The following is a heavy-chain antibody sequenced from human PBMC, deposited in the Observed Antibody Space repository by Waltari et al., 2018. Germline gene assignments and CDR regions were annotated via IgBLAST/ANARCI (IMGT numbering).Heavy chain of an antibody. CDR2: IHRSGDT. CDR3: ARGKIVCTNGVCYTDDEEFDY. J-gene: IGHJ4*02. D-gene: IGHD2-8*01. Sequence: QVQLQESGPGLVKPSETLSLSCTVSGYSISSGYFWDWVRQPPGKGLEWIASIHRSGDTYYSPSLKSRFTISVDTSRNQFSLNLSSVTASDTAVYYCARGKIVCTNGVCYTDDEEFDYWGQGTLVTVSS. V-gene: IGHV4-38-2*02. CDR1: GYSISSGYF.